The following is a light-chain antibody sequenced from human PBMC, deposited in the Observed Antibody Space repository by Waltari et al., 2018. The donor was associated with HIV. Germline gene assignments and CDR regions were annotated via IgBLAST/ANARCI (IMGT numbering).Light chain of an antibody. V-gene: IGLV8-61*01. CDR3: VLYMGSGISV. CDR2: HTN. Sequence: QTVVTQEPSFSVSHGGTVTLTCDFSSGCVSASYYPSWYPQTPGQAPRTLIYHTNTRSSGVPDRFSGSILGDKAALTITGAQADDESDYYCVLYMGSGISVFGGGTKLTVL. CDR1: SGCVSASYY. J-gene: IGLJ2*01.